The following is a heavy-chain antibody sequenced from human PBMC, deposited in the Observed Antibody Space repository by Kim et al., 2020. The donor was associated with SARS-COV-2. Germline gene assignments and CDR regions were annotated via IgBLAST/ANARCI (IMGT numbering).Heavy chain of an antibody. J-gene: IGHJ6*02. CDR3: ARSKVVPGVEYGLDV. V-gene: IGHV3-74*01. CDR1: GFNFNIYW. Sequence: GGSLRLSCATSGFNFNIYWMHWVRQAPGKGLVWVSHITDGDVNTASYADSVKGRFTISRDNAKDTLYLQMNSLSAEDTAVYYCARSKVVPGVEYGLDVWGQGTTVTVSS. CDR2: ITDGDVNTA. D-gene: IGHD3-10*02.